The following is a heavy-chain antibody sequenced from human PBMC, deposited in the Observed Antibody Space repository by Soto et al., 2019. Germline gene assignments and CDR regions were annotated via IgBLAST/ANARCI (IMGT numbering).Heavy chain of an antibody. J-gene: IGHJ6*02. Sequence: PSETLSLTCTVSGGSISSGGYYWSWVRQPPGKGLEWIGEIFHSGSTNYNPSLKTRLTISVDKSKNQFSLKLSSVTAADTAVYYCARQAAAVGYYYGMDVWGQGTTVTVS. D-gene: IGHD6-13*01. CDR1: GGSISSGGYY. CDR3: ARQAAAVGYYYGMDV. V-gene: IGHV4-39*01. CDR2: IFHSGST.